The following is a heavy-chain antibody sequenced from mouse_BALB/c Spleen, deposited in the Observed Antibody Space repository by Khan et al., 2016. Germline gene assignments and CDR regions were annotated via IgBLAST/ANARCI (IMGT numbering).Heavy chain of an antibody. V-gene: IGHV4-1*02. CDR2: INPDSSTI. CDR3: AGDGYYVGFAY. J-gene: IGHJ3*01. CDR1: GFAFSRYW. Sequence: EVKLLESGGGLVQPGGSLKLSCAASGFAFSRYWMSWVRQAPGKGLEWIGEINPDSSTINYTPSLKDKFIISRDNAKNTLYMQMSKVRSEDTALYYCAGDGYYVGFAYWGQGTLVTVSA. D-gene: IGHD2-3*01.